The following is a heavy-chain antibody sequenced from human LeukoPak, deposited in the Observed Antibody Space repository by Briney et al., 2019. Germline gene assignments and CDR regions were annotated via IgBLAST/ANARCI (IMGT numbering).Heavy chain of an antibody. J-gene: IGHJ4*02. CDR2: IYYSGTT. Sequence: NPSETLSLTCTVSGGSISSSGYYWGWIRQPPGKGLEWIGNIYYSGTTYYNPSLKSRVTISGDTSKNQFSLKLRSVTAADTAMYYCARGYWYTEAFDYWGQGTLVTVSS. CDR3: ARGYWYTEAFDY. CDR1: GGSISSSGYY. V-gene: IGHV4-39*07. D-gene: IGHD2-8*02.